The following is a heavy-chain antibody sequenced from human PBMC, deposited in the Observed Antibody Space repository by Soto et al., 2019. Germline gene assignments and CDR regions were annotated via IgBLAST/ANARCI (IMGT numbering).Heavy chain of an antibody. D-gene: IGHD1-26*01. CDR1: GGTFSSYS. CDR2: IIPIFGTA. CDR3: ARDGGRHSGGIDY. J-gene: IGHJ4*02. V-gene: IGHV1-69*01. Sequence: QVQLVQSGAEVKKPGSSVKVSCKASGGTFSSYSINWVRQAPGQGLEWVGEIIPIFGTANYAQKFQGRVTITADESTSTADMELSSLRSEDTGVYYCARDGGRHSGGIDYWGQGTLVTVSS.